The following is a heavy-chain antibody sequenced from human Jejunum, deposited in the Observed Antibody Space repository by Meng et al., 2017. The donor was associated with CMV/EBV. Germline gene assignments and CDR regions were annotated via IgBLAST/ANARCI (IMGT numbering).Heavy chain of an antibody. J-gene: IGHJ5*01. Sequence: VSCKASGYPFTNSDIYWVRQATGQGPEWMGWVNPNSGKTGYAQKSQGRLIMSRNSSIDTAYMELSSLRSDDTAVYYCARRRNWFDSWGQGTLVTVSS. CDR2: VNPNSGKT. CDR1: GYPFTNSD. V-gene: IGHV1-8*01. CDR3: ARRRNWFDS.